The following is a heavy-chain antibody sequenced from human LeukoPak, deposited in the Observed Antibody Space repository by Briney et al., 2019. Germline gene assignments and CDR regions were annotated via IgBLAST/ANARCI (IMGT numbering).Heavy chain of an antibody. Sequence: PGGSLRLSCAASGFTISSYAMCWVRQAQGKGLGRVSYISSSSTTIYYADSVKGRFTISRDNAKNSLYLQMNSLRAEDTAVYYCARDSTPEPFDYWGQGTLVTVSS. V-gene: IGHV3-48*01. D-gene: IGHD1-14*01. CDR1: GFTISSYA. CDR2: ISSSSTTI. J-gene: IGHJ4*02. CDR3: ARDSTPEPFDY.